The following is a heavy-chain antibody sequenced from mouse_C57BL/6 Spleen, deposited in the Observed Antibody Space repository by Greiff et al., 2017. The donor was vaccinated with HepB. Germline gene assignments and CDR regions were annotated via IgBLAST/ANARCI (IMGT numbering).Heavy chain of an antibody. Sequence: EVKLVESGGGLVKPGGSLKLSCAASGFTFSSYAMSWVRQTPEKRLEWVATISDGGSYTYYPDNVKGRFTISRDNAKNNLYLQMSHLKSEDTAMYYCAREVDSYYLYAMDYWGQGTSVTVSS. D-gene: IGHD2-12*01. CDR1: GFTFSSYA. CDR3: AREVDSYYLYAMDY. J-gene: IGHJ4*01. CDR2: ISDGGSYT. V-gene: IGHV5-4*01.